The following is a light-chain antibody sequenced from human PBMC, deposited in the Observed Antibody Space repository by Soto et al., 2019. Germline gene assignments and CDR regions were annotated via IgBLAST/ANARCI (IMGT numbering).Light chain of an antibody. CDR3: SSYGGSNSYVL. Sequence: QSALTQPPSASGSPGQSVAISCTGTSSDVGGYNYVSWYQQHPDKAPKLIIYEVSKRPSGVPDRFSGSKSGNTASLTVSGLQAEDEAYYYCSSYGGSNSYVLFGGGTQLTVL. J-gene: IGLJ2*01. V-gene: IGLV2-8*01. CDR2: EVS. CDR1: SSDVGGYNY.